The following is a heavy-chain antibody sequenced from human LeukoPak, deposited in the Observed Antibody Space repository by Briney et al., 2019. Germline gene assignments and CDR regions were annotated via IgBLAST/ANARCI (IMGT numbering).Heavy chain of an antibody. D-gene: IGHD2-15*01. CDR1: GGSISTYF. CDR3: ARGRCSGGSCYIFDY. V-gene: IGHV4-59*12. J-gene: IGHJ4*02. CDR2: IYFSGST. Sequence: SETLSLTCTVSGGSISTYFWSWIRQPPGKGLEWIGHIYFSGSTTYNPSLESRVTISVDTSKNQFSLKLSSVTAADTAVYYCARGRCSGGSCYIFDYWGQGTLVTVSS.